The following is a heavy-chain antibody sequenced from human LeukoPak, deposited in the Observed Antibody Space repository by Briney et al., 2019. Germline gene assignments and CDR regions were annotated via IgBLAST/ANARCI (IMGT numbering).Heavy chain of an antibody. CDR2: IDSGSTTI. CDR3: ARVDREGYNSPYYYYMDV. J-gene: IGHJ6*03. CDR1: GFTFSSYS. D-gene: IGHD5-24*01. V-gene: IGHV3-48*04. Sequence: GGSLRLSCAASGFTFSSYSMNWVRLAPGKGLEWVSYIDSGSTTIYYADSVKGRFTISRDNAKNSLYLQMNSLRAEDTAVFYCARVDREGYNSPYYYYMDVWGKGTTVTVSS.